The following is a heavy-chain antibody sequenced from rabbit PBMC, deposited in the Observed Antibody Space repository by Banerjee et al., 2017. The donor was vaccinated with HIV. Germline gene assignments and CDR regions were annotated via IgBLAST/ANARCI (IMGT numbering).Heavy chain of an antibody. CDR3: MRGWAGSSYSGL. CDR1: GFSFSYKYV. CDR2: INTSSGNT. Sequence: QEQLEESGGDLVKPEGSLTLTCTASGFSFSYKYVMCWVRQAPGKGLEWIASINTSSGNTVYATWAKGRFTISKTSSTTVTLQMTSLTAADTATYFCMRGWAGSSYSGLWGPGTLVTVS. J-gene: IGHJ4*01. D-gene: IGHD8-1*01. V-gene: IGHV1S45*01.